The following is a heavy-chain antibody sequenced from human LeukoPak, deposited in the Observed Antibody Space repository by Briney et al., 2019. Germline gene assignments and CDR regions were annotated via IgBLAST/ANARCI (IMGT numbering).Heavy chain of an antibody. Sequence: GGSLRLSCAASGFTFSSYAMHWVRQAPGKGLEWVAVISYDGSNKYYVDSVKGRFTIPSDNSKNTLYLQMNNLRAEDTAVYYCARDQSKMVRGVIARSTPYYHYDYMDVWGKGTTVTVSS. CDR3: ARDQSKMVRGVIARSTPYYHYDYMDV. V-gene: IGHV3-30*04. D-gene: IGHD3-10*01. J-gene: IGHJ6*03. CDR1: GFTFSSYA. CDR2: ISYDGSNK.